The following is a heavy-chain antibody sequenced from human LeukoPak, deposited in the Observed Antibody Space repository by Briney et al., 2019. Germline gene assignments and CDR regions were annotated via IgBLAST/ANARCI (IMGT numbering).Heavy chain of an antibody. CDR1: GYTFTGYY. CDR2: INPNSGGT. Sequence: GASVKVSCKASGYTFTGYYMHWVRQAPGQGLEWMGWINPNSGGTNYAQKFQGRVTMTRDTSISTAYMELSRLRSDDTAVYYCASGVVAPAAFSYYYGMDVWGQGTTVTVSS. V-gene: IGHV1-2*02. CDR3: ASGVVAPAAFSYYYGMDV. J-gene: IGHJ6*02. D-gene: IGHD2-2*01.